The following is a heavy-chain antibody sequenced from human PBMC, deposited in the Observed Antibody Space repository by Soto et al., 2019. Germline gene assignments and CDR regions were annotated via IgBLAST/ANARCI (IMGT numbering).Heavy chain of an antibody. Sequence: EVQLVESGGGLVKPGGSLRLSCAASGFTFSSYSMNWVRQAPGKGLEWVSSISSSSSYIYYADSVKGRFTISRDNAKNSLYRQMNSLRAEDTAVYYCARAILAAAGLEYYYYYGMDVWGQGTTVTVSS. CDR3: ARAILAAAGLEYYYYYGMDV. CDR1: GFTFSSYS. V-gene: IGHV3-21*01. D-gene: IGHD6-13*01. CDR2: ISSSSSYI. J-gene: IGHJ6*02.